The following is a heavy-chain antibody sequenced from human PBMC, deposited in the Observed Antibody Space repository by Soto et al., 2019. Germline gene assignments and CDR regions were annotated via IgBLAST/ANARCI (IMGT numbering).Heavy chain of an antibody. Sequence: ASVKVSCKASGGTFSSYAISWVRQAPGQGLEWMGGIIPIFGTANYAQKFQGRVTITADESTSTAYMELSSLRSEDTAVYYCARRAGGGSYYFRPYYFDYWGQGTLVTVSS. J-gene: IGHJ4*02. CDR1: GGTFSSYA. CDR3: ARRAGGGSYYFRPYYFDY. V-gene: IGHV1-69*13. D-gene: IGHD1-26*01. CDR2: IIPIFGTA.